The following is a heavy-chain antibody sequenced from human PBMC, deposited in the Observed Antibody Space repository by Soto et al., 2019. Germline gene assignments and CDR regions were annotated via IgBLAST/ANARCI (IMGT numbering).Heavy chain of an antibody. CDR1: GVSISSGGYS. Sequence: SETLSLTCAVSGVSISSGGYSWSWIRQPPGKGLEWIGYIYHSGSTYYNPSLKSRVAISVDRSKNQFSLKLSSVTAADTAVYYCARGYYYGSGTNAFDIWGQGTMVTVSS. J-gene: IGHJ3*02. CDR2: IYHSGST. D-gene: IGHD3-10*01. V-gene: IGHV4-30-2*01. CDR3: ARGYYYGSGTNAFDI.